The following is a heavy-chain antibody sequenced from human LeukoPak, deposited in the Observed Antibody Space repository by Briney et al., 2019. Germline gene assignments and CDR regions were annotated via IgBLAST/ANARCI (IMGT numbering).Heavy chain of an antibody. J-gene: IGHJ4*02. Sequence: ASVKVSCKASGYTFTGYYMHWVRQAPGQGLEWMGWINPNSGGTNYAQKFQGRVTMTRDTSISTAYMELSRLRSDDTAVYYCARRAAHRVGWSGYTGGYYFDYWGQGTLVTVSS. CDR3: ARRAAHRVGWSGYTGGYYFDY. CDR2: INPNSGGT. D-gene: IGHD3-3*01. CDR1: GYTFTGYY. V-gene: IGHV1-2*02.